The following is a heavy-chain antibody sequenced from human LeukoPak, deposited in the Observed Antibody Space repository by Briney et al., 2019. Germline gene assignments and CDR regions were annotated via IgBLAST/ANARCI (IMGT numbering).Heavy chain of an antibody. CDR3: ARDRGSGWYLGNY. CDR1: GFTFSSYA. CDR2: ISYDGSNK. J-gene: IGHJ4*02. V-gene: IGHV3-30-3*01. Sequence: GGSLRLSCAASGFTFSSYAMHWVRQAPGKGLEWVAVISYDGSNKYYADSVKGRFTISRDNSKNTLYLQMNSLRAEDTAVYYCARDRGSGWYLGNYWGQGTLVTVSS. D-gene: IGHD6-19*01.